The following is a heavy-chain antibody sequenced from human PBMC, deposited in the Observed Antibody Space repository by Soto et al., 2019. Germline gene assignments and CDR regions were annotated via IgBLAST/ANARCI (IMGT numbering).Heavy chain of an antibody. Sequence: QVQLVQSGAEVKKSGSSVRVSCKASGGTFNSYTPSWVRQAPGQRLEWMGRIIPMLSMSTYAQKFQGRVSIIADKSTNTVYLDLSSLRSDDTAIYYWATSYGSGSRPFDYWGQGTLVTVSS. CDR3: ATSYGSGSRPFDY. J-gene: IGHJ4*02. CDR1: GGTFNSYT. CDR2: IIPMLSMS. V-gene: IGHV1-69*02. D-gene: IGHD3-10*01.